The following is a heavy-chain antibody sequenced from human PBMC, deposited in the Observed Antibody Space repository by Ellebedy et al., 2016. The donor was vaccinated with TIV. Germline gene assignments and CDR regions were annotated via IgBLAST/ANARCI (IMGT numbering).Heavy chain of an antibody. V-gene: IGHV3-23*01. D-gene: IGHD2-21*01. J-gene: IGHJ4*02. Sequence: GGSLRLXCAASGFTFSSYAMSWVRQAPGKGLEWVSAISGSGGSTYYADSVKGRFTISRDNSKNTLYLQMNSLRAEDTAVYYCANAEGGGDLHYFDYWGQGTLVTVSS. CDR2: ISGSGGST. CDR1: GFTFSSYA. CDR3: ANAEGGGDLHYFDY.